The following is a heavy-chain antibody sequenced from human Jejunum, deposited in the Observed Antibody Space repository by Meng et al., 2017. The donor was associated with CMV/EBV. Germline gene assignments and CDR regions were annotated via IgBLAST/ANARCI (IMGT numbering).Heavy chain of an antibody. CDR2: TNPRSANT. CDR3: ARGFWYDSSSLDGY. CDR1: GYTFTSYD. Sequence: QVQLVQSGAEVKKPGASVKVSCKASGYTFTSYDINWVRQAAGQGLEWMGWTNPRSANTGSAQKFQGRLTMTMNTSIGTAYMELSSLRSEDTAVYYCARGFWYDSSSLDGYWGQGSLVTVSS. V-gene: IGHV1-8*01. D-gene: IGHD6-6*01. J-gene: IGHJ4*02.